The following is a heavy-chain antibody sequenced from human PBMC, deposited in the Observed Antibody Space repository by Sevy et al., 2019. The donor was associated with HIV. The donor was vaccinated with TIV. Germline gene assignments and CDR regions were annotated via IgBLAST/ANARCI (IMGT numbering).Heavy chain of an antibody. CDR1: GFTFSDYG. Sequence: GGSLRLSCAASGFTFSDYGMHWVRQAPGKGLEWVAVISYDGSKKHYVDSVKGRFSVSRDNSKNTLFLQMNRLRVEDTALYYCARVDEPDYYYFDMDVWGQGTTVTVSS. CDR3: ARVDEPDYYYFDMDV. CDR2: ISYDGSKK. J-gene: IGHJ6*02. V-gene: IGHV3-30*03.